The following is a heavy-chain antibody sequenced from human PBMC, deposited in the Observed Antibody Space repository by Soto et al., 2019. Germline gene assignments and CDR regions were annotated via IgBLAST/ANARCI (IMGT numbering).Heavy chain of an antibody. J-gene: IGHJ4*02. CDR1: GYTFTSYA. CDR2: INAGNGNT. D-gene: IGHD3-16*01. CDR3: ARFNLRYGLHY. Sequence: XSVKVSCKGSGYTFTSYAMHWVRQAPGQRLEWMGWINAGNGNTKYSQKFQGRVTITRDTYASTAYMELSSLRSEDTAVYYCARFNLRYGLHYWGQGTLVTVSS. V-gene: IGHV1-3*01.